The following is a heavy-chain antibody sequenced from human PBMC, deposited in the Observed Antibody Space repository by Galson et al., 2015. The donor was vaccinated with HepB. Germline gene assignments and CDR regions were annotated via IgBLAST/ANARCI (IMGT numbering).Heavy chain of an antibody. J-gene: IGHJ4*02. Sequence: SCKVSGYSFTQLSMHWVRQAPGKGLEWVAVISYDGSNKYYADSVKGRFTISRDNSKNTLYLQMNSLRAEDTALYYCAKDPYLYSALAGTMAGFDYWGQGTLVTVSS. CDR1: GYSFTQLS. V-gene: IGHV3-30*18. CDR2: ISYDGSNK. CDR3: AKDPYLYSALAGTMAGFDY. D-gene: IGHD6-19*01.